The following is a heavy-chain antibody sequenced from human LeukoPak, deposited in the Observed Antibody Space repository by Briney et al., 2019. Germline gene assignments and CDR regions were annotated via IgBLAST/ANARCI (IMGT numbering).Heavy chain of an antibody. V-gene: IGHV4-39*07. CDR1: GGSISSSSYY. CDR3: AKKAAGPFGVVTPRWFDP. Sequence: PSETLSLTCTVSGGSISSSSYYWSWIRQPPGKGLEWIGEINHSGSTNYNPSLKSRVTISVDTSKNQFSLKLSSVTAADTAVYYCAKKAAGPFGVVTPRWFDPWGQGTLVTVSS. J-gene: IGHJ5*02. CDR2: INHSGST. D-gene: IGHD3-3*01.